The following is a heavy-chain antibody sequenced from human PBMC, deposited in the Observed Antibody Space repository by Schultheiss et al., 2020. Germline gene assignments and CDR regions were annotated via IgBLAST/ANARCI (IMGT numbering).Heavy chain of an antibody. J-gene: IGHJ5*02. D-gene: IGHD6-13*01. CDR3: ARGTSSSSPDWFDP. CDR1: GYTFTGYY. CDR2: INPNSGGT. Sequence: ASVKVSCKASGYTFTGYYMQWVRQAPGQGLEWMGWINPNSGGTNYAQKFQGRVTLTRDTSISTAYMELSRLRSDDTAVYYCARGTSSSSPDWFDPWGQGTLVTVSS. V-gene: IGHV1-2*02.